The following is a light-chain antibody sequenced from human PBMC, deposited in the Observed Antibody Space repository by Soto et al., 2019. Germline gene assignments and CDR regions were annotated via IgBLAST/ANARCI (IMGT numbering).Light chain of an antibody. CDR2: EVS. V-gene: IGLV2-14*01. CDR3: SSYTSSSTYV. J-gene: IGLJ1*01. Sequence: QSALTQPASVSGSPGRSITISCTGTSSDVGGYNYVSWYQQHPGKAPKLMIYEVSNRPSGVSNRFSGSKSGNTASLTISGLQAEDEADYYCSSYTSSSTYVLGTGTKFTV. CDR1: SSDVGGYNY.